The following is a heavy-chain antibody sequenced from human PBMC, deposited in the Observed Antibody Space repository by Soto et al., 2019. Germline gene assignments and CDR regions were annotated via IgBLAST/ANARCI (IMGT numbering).Heavy chain of an antibody. Sequence: EVQLLESGGGLVQPGGSLRLSLAASGFTFSSYAMSWVRQAPGKGREWVSAISGSGGSTYYADSVKGRFTISRDNSKNTLYLQMNSLRAEDTAVYYCAKAFEYCSSTSCSLGEWGQGTLVTVSS. J-gene: IGHJ4*02. CDR3: AKAFEYCSSTSCSLGE. CDR1: GFTFSSYA. CDR2: ISGSGGST. V-gene: IGHV3-23*01. D-gene: IGHD2-2*01.